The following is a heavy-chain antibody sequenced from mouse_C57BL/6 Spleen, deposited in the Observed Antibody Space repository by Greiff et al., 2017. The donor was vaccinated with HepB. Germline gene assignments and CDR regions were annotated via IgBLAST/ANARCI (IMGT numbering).Heavy chain of an antibody. CDR3: ARRSKNYAMDY. Sequence: DVMLVESGGDLVKPGGSLKLSCAASGFTFSSYGMSWVRQTPDKRLEWVATISSGGSYTYYPDSVKGRFTISRDNAKNTLYLQMSSLKSEDTAMYYCARRSKNYAMDYWGQGTSVTVSS. V-gene: IGHV5-6*02. CDR2: ISSGGSYT. J-gene: IGHJ4*01. D-gene: IGHD2-5*01. CDR1: GFTFSSYG.